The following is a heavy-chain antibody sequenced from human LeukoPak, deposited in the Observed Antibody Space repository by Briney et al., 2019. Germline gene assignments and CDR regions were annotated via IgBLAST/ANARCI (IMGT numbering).Heavy chain of an antibody. V-gene: IGHV1-18*04. CDR3: ARVVGGTGAGTFDI. Sequence: ASVKVSCKASGYSFTSYYMHWVRQAPGQGLEWMGWISAYNGNTNYAQKFQGRVTMTTDTSTTTAYMELRSLRSDDTAVYYCARVVGGTGAGTFDIWGQGTMVTVSS. D-gene: IGHD1-26*01. CDR2: ISAYNGNT. J-gene: IGHJ3*02. CDR1: GYSFTSYY.